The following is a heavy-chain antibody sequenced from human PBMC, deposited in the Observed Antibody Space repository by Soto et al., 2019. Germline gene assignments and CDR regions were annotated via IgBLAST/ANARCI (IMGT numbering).Heavy chain of an antibody. D-gene: IGHD3-10*01. V-gene: IGHV1-18*01. CDR3: ASSYYGSGNPKDYYYGMDV. Sequence: ASVKVSCKASGYTFTSDGISWVRQAPGQGLEWMGWITGYNGNTNYAENLQGRVTMTTDTSTSTAYMELRSLRSDDTATYYCASSYYGSGNPKDYYYGMDVWGQGTTVTVSS. CDR1: GYTFTSDG. CDR2: ITGYNGNT. J-gene: IGHJ6*02.